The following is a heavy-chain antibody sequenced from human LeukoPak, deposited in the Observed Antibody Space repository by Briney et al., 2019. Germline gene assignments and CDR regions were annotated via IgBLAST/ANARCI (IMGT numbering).Heavy chain of an antibody. CDR1: GGTFSSYT. CDR2: IIPILGIA. V-gene: IGHV1-69*10. J-gene: IGHJ4*02. D-gene: IGHD3-10*01. CDR3: ARDTGSGSDY. Sequence: VASVKVSCKASGGTFSSYTISWVRQAPGQGLEWMGWIIPILGIANSAKKSPGRVTITADKSTSTAYMELSTLRSAATALSYCARDTGSGSDYWGQGTLVTVSS.